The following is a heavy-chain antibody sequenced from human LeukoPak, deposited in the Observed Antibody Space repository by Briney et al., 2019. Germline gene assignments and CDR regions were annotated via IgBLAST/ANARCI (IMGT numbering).Heavy chain of an antibody. J-gene: IGHJ4*02. V-gene: IGHV4-39*01. CDR2: VYYSGST. D-gene: IGHD3-22*01. CDR1: GGSISSSSYY. CDR3: ARHSYYYDSSGYYYCFGY. Sequence: SETLSLTCTVSGGSISSSSYYWGCIRQPPGKGLEWIGSVYYSGSTYYNPSLKSRVTISVDTSKNQFSLKLSSVTAADTAVYYCARHSYYYDSSGYYYCFGYWGQGTQVTVSS.